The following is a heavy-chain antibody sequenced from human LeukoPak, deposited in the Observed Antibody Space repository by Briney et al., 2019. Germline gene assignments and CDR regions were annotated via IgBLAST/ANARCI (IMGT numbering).Heavy chain of an antibody. J-gene: IGHJ4*02. V-gene: IGHV3-20*04. CDR2: INWNGGST. D-gene: IGHD3-22*01. CDR1: GFTFDDYG. Sequence: PGGSLRLSCAASGFTFDDYGMSWVRQAPGKGLEWVSGINWNGGSTGYADSVKGRFTISRDNAKNSLYLQMNSLRAEDTALYYCARVVVDYYDSSGYSDYWGQGTLVTVSS. CDR3: ARVVVDYYDSSGYSDY.